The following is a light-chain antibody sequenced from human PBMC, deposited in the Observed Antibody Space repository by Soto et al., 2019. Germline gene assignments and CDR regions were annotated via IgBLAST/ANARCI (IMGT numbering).Light chain of an antibody. Sequence: QAVVTRSPSASASLGASVKLTCTLSSGHSSYAIAWHQQQPEKGPRYLMKLNSDGSHSKGDGIPDRFSGSSSGAERYLTISSLQSEDEADYYCQTWGTGINWVFGGGTKLTVL. CDR1: SGHSSYA. CDR2: LNSDGSH. J-gene: IGLJ3*02. CDR3: QTWGTGINWV. V-gene: IGLV4-69*01.